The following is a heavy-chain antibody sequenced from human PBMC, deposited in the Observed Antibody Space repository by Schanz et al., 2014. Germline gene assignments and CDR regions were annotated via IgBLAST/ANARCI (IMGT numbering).Heavy chain of an antibody. CDR1: GGSISSGGHS. V-gene: IGHV4-30-4*07. CDR2: VYYSGST. D-gene: IGHD2-15*01. Sequence: QVQLQESGPGLVKPSETLSLTCAVSGGSISSGGHSWNWIRQPPGKGLEWIAYVYYSGSTFYNPSLKGGVTISLATSKNQFSLMLSSVPAADTAVYYCARAGGTYPFNSWGQGTLVTVSS. J-gene: IGHJ4*02. CDR3: ARAGGTYPFNS.